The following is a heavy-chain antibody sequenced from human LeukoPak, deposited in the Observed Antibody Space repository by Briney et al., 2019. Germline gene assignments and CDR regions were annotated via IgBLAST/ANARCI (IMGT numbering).Heavy chain of an antibody. Sequence: GRSLRLSCAASGFIFSSYAMHWVRQAPGKGLEWVAVISNDGSKKYYADSVKGRFTISRDNSKNTLYLQMNSLRDEDTAVYYCARDRGVGVRRVIITSFDYWGQGTPVTVSS. CDR2: ISNDGSKK. J-gene: IGHJ4*02. CDR1: GFIFSSYA. V-gene: IGHV3-30-3*01. D-gene: IGHD3-10*01. CDR3: ARDRGVGVRRVIITSFDY.